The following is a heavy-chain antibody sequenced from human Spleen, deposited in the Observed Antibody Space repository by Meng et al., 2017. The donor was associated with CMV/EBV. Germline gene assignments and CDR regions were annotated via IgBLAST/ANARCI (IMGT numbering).Heavy chain of an antibody. D-gene: IGHD1-14*01. Sequence: LSCGASGFTFSSSAMSWVRQAPGKGLEWVSGISGNGDTHYADSVKGRFTISRDNSKNSLYLQMNSLRAEDSAVYYCAKETVYRYFQHWGQGTLVTVSS. CDR3: AKETVYRYFQH. V-gene: IGHV3-23*01. J-gene: IGHJ1*01. CDR2: ISGNGDT. CDR1: GFTFSSSA.